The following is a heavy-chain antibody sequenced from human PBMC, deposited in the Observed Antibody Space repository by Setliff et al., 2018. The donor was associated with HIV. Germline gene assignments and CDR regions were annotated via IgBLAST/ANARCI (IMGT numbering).Heavy chain of an antibody. CDR1: GFTFTDSA. V-gene: IGHV1-58*01. D-gene: IGHD3-10*01. CDR2: TVVGRGNT. Sequence: GASVKVSCKASGFTFTDSAVQWVRQTRGQRLEWIGWTVVGRGNTNYAQQFQGRVTITRDMSTSTAYMELSSLRSEDTAVYYCVADPSISMVRGLILGSTFDIWGQGTMVTVSS. J-gene: IGHJ3*02. CDR3: VADPSISMVRGLILGSTFDI.